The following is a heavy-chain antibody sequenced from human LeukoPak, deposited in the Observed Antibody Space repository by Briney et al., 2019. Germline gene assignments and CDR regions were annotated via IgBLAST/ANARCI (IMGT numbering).Heavy chain of an antibody. Sequence: TLTLTCTVSGGSISSAGNYWSRIRQHPGKGLEWVGYIYSGGSSYYNPSLKSRVTISVDTSNNQFSLRLSSVTAADTAVYYCARAQFNYYDRYFDCWG. CDR3: ARAQFNYYDRYFDC. V-gene: IGHV4-31*03. D-gene: IGHD3-22*01. J-gene: IGHJ4*01. CDR2: IYSGGSS. CDR1: GGSISSAGNY.